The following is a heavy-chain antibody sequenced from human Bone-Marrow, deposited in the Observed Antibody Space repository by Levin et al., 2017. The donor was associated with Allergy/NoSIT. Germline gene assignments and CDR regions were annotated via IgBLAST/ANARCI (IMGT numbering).Heavy chain of an antibody. J-gene: IGHJ2*01. CDR3: AKVGYEGSSHAKSRWYFDL. CDR1: GFNFDDYG. CDR2: IAWHGAII. D-gene: IGHD2-8*02. Sequence: PGGSLRLSCAASGFNFDDYGMFWFRQAPGKGLEWVSGIAWHGAIIGYDDSMKGRFTISRDNAKKSLYLQMTSLRHEDTGVYYCAKVGYEGSSHAKSRWYFDLWGRGTLVSVSS. V-gene: IGHV3-9*01.